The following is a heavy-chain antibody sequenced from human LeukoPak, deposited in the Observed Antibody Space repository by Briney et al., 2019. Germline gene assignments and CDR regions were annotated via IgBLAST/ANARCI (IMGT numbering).Heavy chain of an antibody. CDR1: GFTFSSYA. Sequence: PGGSLRLSCAASGFTFSSYAMSWVRQAPGKGLEWVSAISGSGGSTYYADSVKGRFTISRDNSKNTLYLQMNSLRAEDTAVYYCAKGEYYYDSSGYLEYFDYWGQGTLVTVSS. V-gene: IGHV3-23*01. D-gene: IGHD3-22*01. J-gene: IGHJ4*02. CDR3: AKGEYYYDSSGYLEYFDY. CDR2: ISGSGGST.